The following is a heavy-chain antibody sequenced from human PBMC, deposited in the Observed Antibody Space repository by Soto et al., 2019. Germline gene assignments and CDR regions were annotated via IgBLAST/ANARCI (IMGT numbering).Heavy chain of an antibody. Sequence: QVQLQQWGAGLLKPSETLSLTCAVYGRSFSGYYWSWIRQPPGKGLEWIGEINHSGSTNYNPSLKSRVTRSVDTSKNHFSLNLSSLTAADTAVYYCARAYGGDVFDYWGQGTLVTVSS. V-gene: IGHV4-34*01. D-gene: IGHD2-21*01. CDR2: INHSGST. J-gene: IGHJ4*02. CDR1: GRSFSGYY. CDR3: ARAYGGDVFDY.